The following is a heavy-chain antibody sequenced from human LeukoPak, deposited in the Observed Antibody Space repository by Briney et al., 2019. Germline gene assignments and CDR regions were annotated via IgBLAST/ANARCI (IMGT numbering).Heavy chain of an antibody. J-gene: IGHJ4*02. CDR2: IYTSGST. CDR1: GGSISSGSYY. V-gene: IGHV4-61*02. CDR3: ARVDTAMACSDY. Sequence: SETLSLTCTVSGGSISSGSYYWSWIRQPAGKGLEWIGRIYTSGSTNYNPSLKSRVTISVDTSKNQFSLKLSSVTAADTAVYYCARVDTAMACSDYWGQGTLVTVSS. D-gene: IGHD5-18*01.